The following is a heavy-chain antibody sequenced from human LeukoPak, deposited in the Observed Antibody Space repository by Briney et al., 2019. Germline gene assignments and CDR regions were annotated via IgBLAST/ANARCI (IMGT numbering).Heavy chain of an antibody. V-gene: IGHV3-7*01. CDR3: ARDSAGNDY. CDR2: IKQDDSEK. Sequence: GGSLRLSCAAFGFTFSTYWMSWVRQAPGKGLEWVANIKQDDSEKYYVDSVKGRFTISRDNAKNSLYLQMNSLRAEDTAMYYCARDSAGNDYWGQGTLVTVSS. D-gene: IGHD6-13*01. CDR1: GFTFSTYW. J-gene: IGHJ4*02.